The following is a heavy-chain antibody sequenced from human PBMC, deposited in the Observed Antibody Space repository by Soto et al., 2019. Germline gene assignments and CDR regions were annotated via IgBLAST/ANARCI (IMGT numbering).Heavy chain of an antibody. J-gene: IGHJ4*02. Sequence: LRLSCAASGFTFSSYAMRWVRQAPGKGLEWVAVISYDGSNKYYADSVKGRFTISRDNSKNTLYLQMNSLRAEDTAVYYCARAGYDILTPKFDYWGQGTLVTVSS. D-gene: IGHD3-9*01. V-gene: IGHV3-30-3*01. CDR1: GFTFSSYA. CDR2: ISYDGSNK. CDR3: ARAGYDILTPKFDY.